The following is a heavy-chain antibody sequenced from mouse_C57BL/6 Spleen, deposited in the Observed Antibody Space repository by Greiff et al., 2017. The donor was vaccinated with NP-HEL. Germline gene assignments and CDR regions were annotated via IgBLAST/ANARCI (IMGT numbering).Heavy chain of an antibody. CDR3: ARSGIYDGFPWFAY. V-gene: IGHV1-26*01. J-gene: IGHJ3*01. CDR2: INPNNGGT. D-gene: IGHD2-3*01. CDR1: GYTFTDYY. Sequence: EVQLQQSGPELVKPGASVKISCKASGYTFTDYYMNWVKQSHGKSLEWIGDINPNNGGTSYNQKFKGKATLTVDKSSSTAYMELRSLTSEDSAVYYCARSGIYDGFPWFAYWGQGTLVTVSA.